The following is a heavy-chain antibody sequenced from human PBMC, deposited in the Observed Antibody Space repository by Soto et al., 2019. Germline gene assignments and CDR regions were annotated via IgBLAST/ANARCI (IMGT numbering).Heavy chain of an antibody. CDR3: ARVFPYYFDY. Sequence: SETLSLTCPVSGGSISSYYWSWIRQPPGKGLEWIGYIYYSGSTNYNPSLKSRVTISVDTSKNQFSLKLSSVTAADTAVYYCARVFPYYFDYWGQGALVTVSS. J-gene: IGHJ4*02. CDR2: IYYSGST. V-gene: IGHV4-59*08. CDR1: GGSISSYY.